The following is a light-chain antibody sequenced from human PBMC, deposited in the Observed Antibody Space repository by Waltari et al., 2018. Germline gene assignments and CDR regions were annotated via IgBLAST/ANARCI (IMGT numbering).Light chain of an antibody. Sequence: IVMTQSPATLSVSPGERATLSCRASQSVSSNLAWYQQKPGQALRLLIYGASTRATGIPARFSGSGSGTEFTLTISSLQSEDFAVYYCQQYNNWLPYTFGQGTKLEIK. CDR3: QQYNNWLPYT. CDR1: QSVSSN. V-gene: IGKV3-15*01. CDR2: GAS. J-gene: IGKJ2*01.